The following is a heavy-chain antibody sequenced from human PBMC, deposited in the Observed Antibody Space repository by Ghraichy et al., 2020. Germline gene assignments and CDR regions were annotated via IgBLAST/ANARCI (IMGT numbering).Heavy chain of an antibody. CDR3: ARDLRTHYYDSSGPHYYFDY. CDR2: ISAYNGNT. V-gene: IGHV1-18*01. D-gene: IGHD3-22*01. CDR1: GYTFTSYG. J-gene: IGHJ4*01. Sequence: ASVKVSCKASGYTFTSYGISWVRQAPGQGLEWMGWISAYNGNTNSAQKLQGRVTMTTDTSTSTAYMELRSLRSYNTAVYYCARDLRTHYYDSSGPHYYFDYSGPGTLATVSS.